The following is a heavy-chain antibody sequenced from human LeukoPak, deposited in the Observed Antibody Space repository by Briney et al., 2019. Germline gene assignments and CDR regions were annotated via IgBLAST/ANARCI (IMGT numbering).Heavy chain of an antibody. Sequence: SVKVSCKAPGGIFSSYAISWVRQAPGQGLEWMGRIIPILGIANYAQKFQGRVTITADKSTSTAYMDLSSLRSEDTAVYYCARDLPPYYFDYWGQGTLVTVSS. J-gene: IGHJ4*02. CDR2: IIPILGIA. CDR1: GGIFSSYA. CDR3: ARDLPPYYFDY. V-gene: IGHV1-69*04.